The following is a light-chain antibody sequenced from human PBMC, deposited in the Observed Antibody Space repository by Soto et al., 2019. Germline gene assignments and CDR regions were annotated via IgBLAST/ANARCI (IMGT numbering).Light chain of an antibody. CDR2: DAS. Sequence: DIQMTQSPSSLSASVGDRVTITCQASQDISNYLNWYQQKPGKAPKLLIYDASNLETGVPSRFSGSGSGTVFTFTISSLQPEDIARYYCQQYDNLDLTFGGGTKVEIK. V-gene: IGKV1-33*01. CDR1: QDISNY. CDR3: QQYDNLDLT. J-gene: IGKJ4*01.